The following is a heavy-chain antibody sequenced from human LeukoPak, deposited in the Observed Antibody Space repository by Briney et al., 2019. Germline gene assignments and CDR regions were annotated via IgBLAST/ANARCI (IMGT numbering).Heavy chain of an antibody. Sequence: GGSLRLSCAASGFTFDDYGMSWVRQAPGKGLEWVSAISGSGGSTYYADSVKGRFTISRDNSKNTLYLQMNSLRAEDTAVYYCAKGPDIVVVWGQGTLVTVSS. CDR2: ISGSGGST. J-gene: IGHJ4*02. D-gene: IGHD2-2*01. CDR1: GFTFDDYG. CDR3: AKGPDIVVV. V-gene: IGHV3-23*01.